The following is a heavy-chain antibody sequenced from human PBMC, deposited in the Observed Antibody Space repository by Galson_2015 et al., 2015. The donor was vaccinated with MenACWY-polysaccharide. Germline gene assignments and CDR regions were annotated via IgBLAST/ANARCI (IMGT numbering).Heavy chain of an antibody. CDR3: ARGYRAYD. V-gene: IGHV3-74*01. CDR1: GFTFSTYW. Sequence: SLRLSCAASGFTFSTYWMHWVRQAPGKGLVWVSRIKSDGSSTNYADSVEGRFTISRDNAKNTLYLQMNSLRAEDTALYYCARGYRAYDWGQGTLVTVSA. CDR2: IKSDGSST. D-gene: IGHD5-12*01. J-gene: IGHJ4*02.